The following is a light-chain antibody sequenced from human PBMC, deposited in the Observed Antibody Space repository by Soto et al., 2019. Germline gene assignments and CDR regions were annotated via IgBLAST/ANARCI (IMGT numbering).Light chain of an antibody. CDR1: SSDVGGYNY. Sequence: QSVLTQPASVSGSPGQSITISCTGTSSDVGGYNYVSWYQQHPGKAPKLMIYDVSNRPSGVFNRFSGSKSGNTASLTISGLQAEDEADYYCSSYTSSSTRDVVFGGGTKLTVL. V-gene: IGLV2-14*01. CDR3: SSYTSSSTRDVV. J-gene: IGLJ2*01. CDR2: DVS.